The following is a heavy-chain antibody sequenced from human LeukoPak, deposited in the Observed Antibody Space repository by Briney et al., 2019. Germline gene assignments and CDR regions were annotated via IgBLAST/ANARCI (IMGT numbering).Heavy chain of an antibody. Sequence: GGSLRLSCAASGFTVSSNYMSWVRQAPGKGLEWVSVIYSGGSTYYADSVKGRFTISRDNSKNTLYLQMNSLRAEDTAVYYCAKDQQLVPLNWFNPWGQGTLVTVSS. V-gene: IGHV3-66*01. J-gene: IGHJ5*02. CDR1: GFTVSSNY. CDR2: IYSGGST. CDR3: AKDQQLVPLNWFNP. D-gene: IGHD6-13*01.